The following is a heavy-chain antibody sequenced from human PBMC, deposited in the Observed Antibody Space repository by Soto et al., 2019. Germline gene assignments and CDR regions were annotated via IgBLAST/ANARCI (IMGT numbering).Heavy chain of an antibody. Sequence: QVQLVESGGGLVKPGGSLRLSCAASGFTFSDYYMSWIRQAPGKGLEWVSYISSSGSTIYYADSVKGRFTISRDNAKNPLELEMNRRGGGGTAGYSRGGGGPPAKSWGQGTPGT. CDR3: GGGGPPAKS. D-gene: IGHD3-16*01. CDR1: GFTFSDYY. V-gene: IGHV3-11*01. J-gene: IGHJ5*02. CDR2: ISSSGSTI.